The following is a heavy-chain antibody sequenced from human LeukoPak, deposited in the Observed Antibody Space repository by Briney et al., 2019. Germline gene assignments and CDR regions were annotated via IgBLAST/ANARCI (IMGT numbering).Heavy chain of an antibody. D-gene: IGHD1-1*01. V-gene: IGHV1-69*06. Sequence: SVKVSCKASGGTFSSYAISWVRQAPGQGLEWMGGIIPIFGTANYAQKFQGRVTITADKSTSTAYMELSSLRSEDTAVYYCARDPRSQNWNDAGIIDYWGQGTLVTVSS. CDR2: IIPIFGTA. CDR3: ARDPRSQNWNDAGIIDY. CDR1: GGTFSSYA. J-gene: IGHJ4*02.